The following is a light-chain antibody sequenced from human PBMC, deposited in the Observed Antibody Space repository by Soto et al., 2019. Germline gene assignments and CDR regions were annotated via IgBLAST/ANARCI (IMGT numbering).Light chain of an antibody. J-gene: IGKJ2*01. CDR2: GAS. Sequence: EIVMTQSPATLSLSPGEGATLSCRASQSVHGNSLSWYQRKPVQAPRLLIYGASTRATGIPARFSGGGSGTDFTLTISSLQPEDFAVYYCQQDYDLPYTFGQGTRLEIK. V-gene: IGKV3D-7*01. CDR3: QQDYDLPYT. CDR1: QSVHGNS.